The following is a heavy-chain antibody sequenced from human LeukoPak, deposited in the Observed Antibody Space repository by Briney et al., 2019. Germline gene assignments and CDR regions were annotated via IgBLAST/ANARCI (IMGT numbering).Heavy chain of an antibody. CDR2: ISGSGGST. V-gene: IGHV3-23*01. J-gene: IGHJ3*02. CDR3: AKALYSSSSGDAFDI. CDR1: GFTFSSYA. Sequence: PGGSLRLSCAASGFTFSSYAMSWVRQAPGKGLEWVSAISGSGGSTYYADSVKGRFTISRDNSKNTLYLQMNSLGAEDTAVYYCAKALYSSSSGDAFDIWGQGTMVTVSS. D-gene: IGHD6-6*01.